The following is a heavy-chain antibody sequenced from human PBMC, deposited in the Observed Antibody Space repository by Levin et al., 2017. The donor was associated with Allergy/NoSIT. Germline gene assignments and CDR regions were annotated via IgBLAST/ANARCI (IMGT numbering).Heavy chain of an antibody. CDR2: IIPILGIA. D-gene: IGHD2-2*01. CDR3: ARARLGYCSSTSCPGAYGMDV. V-gene: IGHV1-69*02. J-gene: IGHJ6*02. Sequence: KISCKASGGTFSSYTISWVRQAPGQGLEWMGRIIPILGIANYAQKFQGRVTITADKSTSTAYMELSSLRSEDTAVYYCARARLGYCSSTSCPGAYGMDVWGQGTTVTVSS. CDR1: GGTFSSYT.